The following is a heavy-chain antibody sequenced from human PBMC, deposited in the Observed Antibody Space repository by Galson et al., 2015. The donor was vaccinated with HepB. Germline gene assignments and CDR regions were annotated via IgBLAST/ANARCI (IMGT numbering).Heavy chain of an antibody. CDR3: AKDMCCSSTSCYSYYYYGMDV. D-gene: IGHD2-2*01. Sequence: SLRLSCAASGFTFDDYTMHWVRQAPGKGLEWVSLISWDGGSTYYADSVKGRFTISRDNSKNSLYLQMNSLRTEDTALYYCAKDMCCSSTSCYSYYYYGMDVWGQGTMVTVSS. CDR2: ISWDGGST. J-gene: IGHJ6*02. CDR1: GFTFDDYT. V-gene: IGHV3-43*01.